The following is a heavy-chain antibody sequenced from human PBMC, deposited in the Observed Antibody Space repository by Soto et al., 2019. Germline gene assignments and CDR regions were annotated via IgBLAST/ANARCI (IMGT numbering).Heavy chain of an antibody. CDR2: IYWDYYR. CDR3: AHRGGNSGWYAYYFDH. D-gene: IGHD6-19*01. V-gene: IGHV2-5*02. CDR1: GFLLSTSGEG. Sequence: QINFEGSGPTVVEPTKDLTLTFTFSGFLLSTSGEGVGLIRQPPGKAPEWLAPIYWDYYRRYIPSLRSRLTIHKYSSKNQVFLSMTNVDPGDTATYFCAHRGGNSGWYAYYFDHWGQGLRVTVSS. J-gene: IGHJ4*02.